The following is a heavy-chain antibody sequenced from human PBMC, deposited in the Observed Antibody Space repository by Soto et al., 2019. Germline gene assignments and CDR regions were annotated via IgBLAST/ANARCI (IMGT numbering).Heavy chain of an antibody. V-gene: IGHV5-51*01. CDR3: AGYALTGYFSFHFDP. CDR1: GYSFTSYW. D-gene: IGHD3-9*01. J-gene: IGHJ5*02. Sequence: PGESLKISCKGSGYSFTSYWIGWVRQMPGKGLEWMGIIYPGDSDTRYSPSFQGQVTISADKSISTAYLQWSSLKASDTAVYYCAGYALTGYFSFHFDPWGQGTLVTVSS. CDR2: IYPGDSDT.